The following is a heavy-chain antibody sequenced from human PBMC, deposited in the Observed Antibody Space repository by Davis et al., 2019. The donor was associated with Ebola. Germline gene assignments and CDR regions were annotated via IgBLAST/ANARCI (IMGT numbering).Heavy chain of an antibody. Sequence: GESLKISCAASAFTFSLFAMHWVRQAPGKGLQWVAVVSYDGRHKYYADSVKGRFTISRDNSKKTLYLQMNSLRAEDTAVYYCAKSLDCSGGSGEDYWGQGTLVTVSS. CDR2: VSYDGRHK. D-gene: IGHD2-15*01. CDR3: AKSLDCSGGSGEDY. CDR1: AFTFSLFA. V-gene: IGHV3-30*04. J-gene: IGHJ4*02.